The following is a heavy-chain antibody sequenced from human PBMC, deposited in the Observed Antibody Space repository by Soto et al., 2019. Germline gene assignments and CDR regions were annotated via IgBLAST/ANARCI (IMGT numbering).Heavy chain of an antibody. CDR1: GGSISSYY. CDR2: IYYGGTT. V-gene: IGHV4-59*08. D-gene: IGHD3-10*01. J-gene: IGHJ5*01. CDR3: ARLGRYYQSLDS. Sequence: SETLSLTCTVSGGSISSYYWSWIRQSPGKGLEWIGYIYYGGTTSYNPSLKSRVTISLETSKSQFSLRLTSVTAADTAVYYCARLGRYYQSLDSWGPGTLVTVSS.